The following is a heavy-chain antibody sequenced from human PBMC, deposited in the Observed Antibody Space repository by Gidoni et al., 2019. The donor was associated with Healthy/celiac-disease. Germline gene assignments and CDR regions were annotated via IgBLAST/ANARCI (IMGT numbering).Heavy chain of an antibody. Sequence: QVQLQQWGAGLLSPSATLSLTCAVSGGSFSGYYWSWIPHPPGKGLEWLGEINHSGSTNYNPYLKSRVTISGDTSKNQFSLKLSSVTAADTAVYYCARGMKLDYYDNSRKYYFDYWGQGTLVTVSS. CDR2: INHSGST. V-gene: IGHV4-34*01. D-gene: IGHD3-22*01. CDR1: GGSFSGYY. J-gene: IGHJ4*02. CDR3: ARGMKLDYYDNSRKYYFDY.